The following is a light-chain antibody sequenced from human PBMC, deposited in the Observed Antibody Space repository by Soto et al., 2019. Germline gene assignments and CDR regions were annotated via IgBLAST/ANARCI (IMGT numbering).Light chain of an antibody. V-gene: IGKV3-15*01. Sequence: VLTQSPDTLSLSPGERATLCCRASQRVSSRFFAWYQQRPGQPPRLLIYAASTRASVFPARFSGSGSRTEFTLTISSLQSEDFVVYYCQQYHNWPPTFGQGTKVDI. CDR1: QRVSSRF. J-gene: IGKJ1*01. CDR3: QQYHNWPPT. CDR2: AAS.